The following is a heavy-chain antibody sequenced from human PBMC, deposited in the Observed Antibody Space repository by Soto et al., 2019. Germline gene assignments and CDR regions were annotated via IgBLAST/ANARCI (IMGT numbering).Heavy chain of an antibody. CDR3: ASSASEYNFDS. CDR2: IYNSGST. V-gene: IGHV4-31*03. Sequence: PSETLSLTCTVSGGSISSGGYYWTWIRQHPGKGLEWIGYIYNSGSTYYNPSLKSRVTISVDTSKNQLSLKLSSVTAADTAFYYCASSASEYNFDSWGQGTLVTVS. D-gene: IGHD2-2*01. CDR1: GGSISSGGYY. J-gene: IGHJ4*02.